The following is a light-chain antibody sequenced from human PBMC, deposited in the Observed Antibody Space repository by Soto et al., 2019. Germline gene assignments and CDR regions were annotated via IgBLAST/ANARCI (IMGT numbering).Light chain of an antibody. Sequence: DIQMTQSPSSVSASVGDRVTITCRASQGISSWLAWYLQKPGKAPKFLICAASSLQSGVPSRFSGSGSGTDFTLTISSLQAEDFANYHCQQGSSYPVTFVPGTKVEIK. CDR2: AAS. J-gene: IGKJ3*01. CDR3: QQGSSYPVT. CDR1: QGISSW. V-gene: IGKV1D-12*01.